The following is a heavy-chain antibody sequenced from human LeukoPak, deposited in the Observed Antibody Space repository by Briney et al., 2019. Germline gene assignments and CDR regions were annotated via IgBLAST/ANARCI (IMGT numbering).Heavy chain of an antibody. J-gene: IGHJ3*02. CDR1: GYTFTGYY. D-gene: IGHD6-13*01. Sequence: GSSVKLSCKASGYTFTGYYMHWVRQAPGQGLEWMGWINPDSGGTNYAQKFQGRVTMTRDTSISTAYMELSRLRSDDTAVYYCARPRIAAPNDAFDIWGQGTMVTVSS. CDR3: ARPRIAAPNDAFDI. CDR2: INPDSGGT. V-gene: IGHV1-2*02.